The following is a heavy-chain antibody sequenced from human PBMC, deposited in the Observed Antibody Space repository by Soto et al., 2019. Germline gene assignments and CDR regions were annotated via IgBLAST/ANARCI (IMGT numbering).Heavy chain of an antibody. D-gene: IGHD3-3*01. CDR1: GFTFSNFA. V-gene: IGHV3-23*01. CDR2: IDGSGLST. J-gene: IGHJ5*02. CDR3: AKDGSPRITIFGVVYNWFDP. Sequence: EVQLLESGGNLVQPGGSLRLSCAASGFTFSNFAMSWVRQAPGKGLEWVSAIDGSGLSTYYADSVKGRFTISRDNSKNTVSLQMNSLRAEDTAMYYCAKDGSPRITIFGVVYNWFDPWGQGTLVTVSS.